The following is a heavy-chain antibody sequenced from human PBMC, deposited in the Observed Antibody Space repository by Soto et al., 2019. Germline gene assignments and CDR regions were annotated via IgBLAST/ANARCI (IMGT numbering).Heavy chain of an antibody. Sequence: QVQLVESGGGVVQPGRSLRLSCVASGFTFSSYGMHWVRQAPGKGLEWVAIIPYDGSNTYYADSVKGRFTISRDNSXNTLYLQMNSLRAEDTSVYYCAKEGGLSGSYYISSSYYFDYWGQGTLVTVSS. V-gene: IGHV3-30*18. CDR3: AKEGGLSGSYYISSSYYFDY. CDR2: IPYDGSNT. J-gene: IGHJ4*02. D-gene: IGHD1-26*01. CDR1: GFTFSSYG.